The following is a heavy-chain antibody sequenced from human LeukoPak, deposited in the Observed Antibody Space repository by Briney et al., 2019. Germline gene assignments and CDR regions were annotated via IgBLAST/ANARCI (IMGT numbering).Heavy chain of an antibody. V-gene: IGHV1-69*06. CDR1: GCTFSSYA. J-gene: IGHJ3*02. Sequence: GASVKVSCKASGCTFSSYAISWVRQAPGQGLEWMGGIIPIFGTANYAQKFQGRVTITADRSTSTAYMELSSLRSEDTAVYYCARSYRSWLLPLDAFDIWGQGTMVTVSS. D-gene: IGHD3-22*01. CDR2: IIPIFGTA. CDR3: ARSYRSWLLPLDAFDI.